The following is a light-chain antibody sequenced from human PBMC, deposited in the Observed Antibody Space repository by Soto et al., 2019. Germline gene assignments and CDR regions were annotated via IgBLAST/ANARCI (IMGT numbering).Light chain of an antibody. J-gene: IGLJ2*01. CDR2: EVT. V-gene: IGLV2-8*01. CDR3: SAYAGSSTL. Sequence: QSALTQPPSASGSPGQSVTISCTGTSSDVGAYNYVSWYQQHPGKAPKLMIYEVTKRPSGVPDRFSGSKSANTASLTVSGLQAEDEADYYCSAYAGSSTLFGGGTKVTVL. CDR1: SSDVGAYNY.